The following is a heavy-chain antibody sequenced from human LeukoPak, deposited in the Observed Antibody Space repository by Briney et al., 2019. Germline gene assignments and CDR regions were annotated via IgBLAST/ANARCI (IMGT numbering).Heavy chain of an antibody. Sequence: GGSLRLSCTASGFTFGDYATSWFRQAPGKGLEWVGFMRGKNYGATTEYAASVKDRFTISRDDSKSIAYLQMNSLKTEDTAVYYCTRVPIRTVTMIVVIRGHDAFDIWGQGTTVTVSS. CDR3: TRVPIRTVTMIVVIRGHDAFDI. CDR2: MRGKNYGATT. V-gene: IGHV3-49*03. CDR1: GFTFGDYA. D-gene: IGHD3-22*01. J-gene: IGHJ3*02.